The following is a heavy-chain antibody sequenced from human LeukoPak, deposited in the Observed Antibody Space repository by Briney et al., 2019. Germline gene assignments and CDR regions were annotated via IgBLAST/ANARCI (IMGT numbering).Heavy chain of an antibody. CDR1: GFTLSDYH. CDR2: ISSSGSTI. J-gene: IGHJ4*02. D-gene: IGHD2-8*01. CDR3: ARDESEDANYFDY. V-gene: IGHV3-48*03. Sequence: PGGSLRLSCAASGFTLSDYHMNWVRQAPGKGLEWVSYISSSGSTIYYADSVKGRFTISRDNAKNSLYLQMNSLRAEDTAVYYCARDESEDANYFDYWGQGTLVTVSS.